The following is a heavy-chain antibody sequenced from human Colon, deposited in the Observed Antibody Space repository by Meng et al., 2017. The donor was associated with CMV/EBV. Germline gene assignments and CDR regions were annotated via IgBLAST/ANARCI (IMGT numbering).Heavy chain of an antibody. Sequence: SETLSLTFVVDGGTFPYYYWSWIRQTPERGLEWIGEVDHDGSVKCSASLNGRVIISADASSRRFSLNLTSVTAADSGVYFCARGSYYSGNYPRRQYFEYWGQGTQVTVSS. D-gene: IGHD3-22*01. J-gene: IGHJ4*02. CDR1: GGTFPYYY. CDR2: VDHDGSV. V-gene: IGHV4-34*01. CDR3: ARGSYYSGNYPRRQYFEY.